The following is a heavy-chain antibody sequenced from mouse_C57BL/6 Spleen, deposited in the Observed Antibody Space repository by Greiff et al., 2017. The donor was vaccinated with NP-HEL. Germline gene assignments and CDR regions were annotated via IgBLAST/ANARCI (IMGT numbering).Heavy chain of an antibody. J-gene: IGHJ1*03. CDR2: ISYDGSN. Sequence: DVQLQESGPGLVKPSQSLSLTCSVTGYSITSGYYWNWIRQFPGNKLEWMGYISYDGSNNYNPSLKNRISITRDTSKNQFFLKLNSVTTEDTATYYCARGVYYGSSYVRYFDVLGTGTPVTVSS. CDR1: GYSITSGYY. V-gene: IGHV3-6*01. CDR3: ARGVYYGSSYVRYFDV. D-gene: IGHD1-1*01.